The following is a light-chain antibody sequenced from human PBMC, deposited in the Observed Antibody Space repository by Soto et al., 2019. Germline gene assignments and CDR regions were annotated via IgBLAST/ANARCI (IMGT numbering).Light chain of an antibody. CDR2: DVS. CDR3: CSYAGSYTWV. CDR1: SSDVGGYNY. V-gene: IGLV2-11*01. J-gene: IGLJ3*02. Sequence: QSALTQPRSVSGSPGQSVTISCTGTSSDVGGYNYVSWYQQHPGKAPKVMIYDVSKRPPGVPDRFSGSKSGNTASLTISGIQAEDEADYYCCSYAGSYTWVFGEGTKLTVL.